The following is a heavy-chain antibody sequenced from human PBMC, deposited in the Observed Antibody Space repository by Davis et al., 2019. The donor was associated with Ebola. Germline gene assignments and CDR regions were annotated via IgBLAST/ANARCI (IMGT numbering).Heavy chain of an antibody. CDR2: INAGNGNT. CDR1: GYTFTSYA. J-gene: IGHJ3*02. Sequence: ASVKVSCKASGYTFTSYAMHWVRQAPGQRLEWMGWINAGNGNTKYSQKFQGRVTITRDTSASTAYMELSSLRSEDTAVYYCARPRDYVVGNAFDIWGQGTMVTVSS. D-gene: IGHD2-21*01. V-gene: IGHV1-3*01. CDR3: ARPRDYVVGNAFDI.